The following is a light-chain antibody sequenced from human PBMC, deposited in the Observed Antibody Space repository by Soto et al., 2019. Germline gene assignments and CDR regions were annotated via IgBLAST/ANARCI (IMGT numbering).Light chain of an antibody. CDR1: QGIINW. CDR3: QQSSSFPLT. CDR2: ATS. J-gene: IGKJ3*01. Sequence: DIQMTQSPSFVSASVGDRVTITCRASQGIINWLAWYQQKPGKAPKLLIYATSNLQGGVPSRFSGSGSGTDFTLTIGSLQPEDSATYYCQQSSSFPLTFGPGTKVDIK. V-gene: IGKV1-12*01.